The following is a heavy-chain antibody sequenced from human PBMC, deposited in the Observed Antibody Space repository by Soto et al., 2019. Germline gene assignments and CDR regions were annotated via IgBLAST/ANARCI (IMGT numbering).Heavy chain of an antibody. CDR3: VNSFYVHYKNWFDP. CDR2: ISDTGTRT. D-gene: IGHD3-16*01. J-gene: IGHJ5*02. Sequence: PGGSLRLSCVAAGFTFISAAMNWVRQAPGKGLEWVSIISDTGTRTHYADSVKGRFTICRDNSKNTLYLDMNSLRAEDTAVYYCVNSFYVHYKNWFDPLCQGTPVTVSS. CDR1: GFTFISAA. V-gene: IGHV3-23*01.